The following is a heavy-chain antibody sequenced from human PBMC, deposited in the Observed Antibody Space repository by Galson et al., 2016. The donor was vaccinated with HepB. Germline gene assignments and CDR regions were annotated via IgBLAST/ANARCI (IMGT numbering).Heavy chain of an antibody. J-gene: IGHJ3*02. CDR2: IKEDGSEK. D-gene: IGHD6-19*01. CDR3: AREAVACDVGAFDI. CDR1: GFNFGNYW. V-gene: IGHV3-7*01. Sequence: SLRLSCAASGFNFGNYWMSWVRQAPGMGLEWVANIKEDGSEKYYVDSVKGRFTISRDNAHNSLYLQMNSLRAEDTAVYYCAREAVACDVGAFDIWARGTMVTVSS.